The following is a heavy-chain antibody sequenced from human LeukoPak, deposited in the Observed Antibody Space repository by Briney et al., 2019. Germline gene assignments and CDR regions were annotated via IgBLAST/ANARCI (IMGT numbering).Heavy chain of an antibody. CDR1: GYTFSNFG. CDR2: ISGNNDNP. CDR3: ARDGTSTDDY. V-gene: IGHV1-18*01. Sequence: GASEKVSCKASGYTFSNFGISWVRQAPGQGLEWMGWISGNNDNPNYGQKFQGRLTATTGSSTNTAYMELRNLRSDDTAVYYCARDGTSTDDYWGQGTLVTVSS. D-gene: IGHD2-2*01. J-gene: IGHJ4*02.